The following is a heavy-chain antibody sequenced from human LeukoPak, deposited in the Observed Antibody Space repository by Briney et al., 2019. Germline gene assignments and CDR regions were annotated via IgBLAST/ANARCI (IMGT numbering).Heavy chain of an antibody. CDR3: ASDYGDYVFDL. CDR2: INHSGST. Sequence: LRLSCAASGFTFSSYEMNWVRQAPGKGLEWIGEINHSGSTNYNPSLKSRVTISVDTSKNQFSLKLSSVTAADTAVYYCASDYGDYVFDLWGRGTLVTVSS. J-gene: IGHJ2*01. D-gene: IGHD4-17*01. CDR1: GFTFSSYE. V-gene: IGHV4-34*01.